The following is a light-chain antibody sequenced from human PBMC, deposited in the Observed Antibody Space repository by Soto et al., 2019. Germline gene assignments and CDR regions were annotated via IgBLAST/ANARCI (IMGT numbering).Light chain of an antibody. CDR1: SSDVGNYNL. Sequence: QSVLTQPASVSGSPGQSITISCTGTSSDVGNYNLVSWYQQRPGKVPKLMIYEVTKRPSGVSNRFSGSKSGNTASLTISGLQAEDEADYYCNSYTSSSTLVFGSGTKVTVL. J-gene: IGLJ1*01. V-gene: IGLV2-14*02. CDR3: NSYTSSSTLV. CDR2: EVT.